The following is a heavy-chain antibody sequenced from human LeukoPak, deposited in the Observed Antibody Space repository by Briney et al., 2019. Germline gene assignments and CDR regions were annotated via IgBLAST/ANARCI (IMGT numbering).Heavy chain of an antibody. CDR3: TTASYYDILTGFFT. D-gene: IGHD3-9*01. Sequence: GGSLRLSCAVSGFTFTDAWMTWIRQGPGKGLEWVGRIKREAGGTADYAAPVNGGFTISRDDSKNTLYLQLNSLKTEDTGVYYCTTASYYDILTGFFTWGQGTLVTVSS. J-gene: IGHJ4*02. V-gene: IGHV3-15*01. CDR1: GFTFTDAW. CDR2: IKREAGGTA.